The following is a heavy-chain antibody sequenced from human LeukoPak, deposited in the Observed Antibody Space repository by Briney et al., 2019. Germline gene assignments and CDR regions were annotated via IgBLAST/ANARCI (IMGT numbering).Heavy chain of an antibody. CDR1: GLSVSGYW. CDR3: ASRYCTGVNCFAASYMCMDV. Sequence: GGSLRLSCAASGLSVSGYWLTWVRQAPGKGLEWVANIKQDGSEKNYVDSVKGRFTISRDNADNSLYLEMTNLRVEDTTVYFCASRYCTGVNCFAASYMCMDVWGKGTTVTVSS. V-gene: IGHV3-7*01. CDR2: IKQDGSEK. J-gene: IGHJ6*03. D-gene: IGHD2-8*02.